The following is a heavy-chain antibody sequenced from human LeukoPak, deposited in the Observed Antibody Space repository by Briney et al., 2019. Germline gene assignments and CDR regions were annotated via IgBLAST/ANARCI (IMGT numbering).Heavy chain of an antibody. CDR2: INSDGSTT. CDR1: GFTFSSSA. CDR3: ARGSGNYYFDY. J-gene: IGHJ4*02. V-gene: IGHV3-74*01. Sequence: GGSLRLSCAASGFTFSSSAMSWVRQAPGKGLVWVSRINSDGSTTNYADSVKGRFTISRDNAKNTLYLQMNSLRAEDTAVYYCARGSGNYYFDYWGQGTLVTVSS.